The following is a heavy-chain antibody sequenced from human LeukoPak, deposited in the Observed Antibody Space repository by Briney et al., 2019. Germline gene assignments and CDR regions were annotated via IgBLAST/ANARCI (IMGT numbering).Heavy chain of an antibody. J-gene: IGHJ4*02. V-gene: IGHV3-30*02. D-gene: IGHD3-22*01. CDR2: IRFDSLNT. CDR1: GFTFSDCG. Sequence: PGGSLRLSCAASGFTFSDCGMHWVRQAPGKGLEWVSFIRFDSLNTYYSSSVKGRFTISRDNSKNTLYLQMNALRPDDTAVYYCASYLDTSGYPSGPLDCWGQGTLVTVSS. CDR3: ASYLDTSGYPSGPLDC.